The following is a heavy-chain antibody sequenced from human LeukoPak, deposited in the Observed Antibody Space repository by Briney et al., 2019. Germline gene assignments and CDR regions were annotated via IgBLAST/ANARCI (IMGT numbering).Heavy chain of an antibody. V-gene: IGHV1-2*02. D-gene: IGHD2-21*02. CDR1: GYTFTGYY. CDR3: ARGKTMVYCGGDCYRFDN. J-gene: IGHJ4*02. CDR2: INPNSGGT. Sequence: GGPVKVSCKASGYTFTGYYMHWVRQAPGQGLEWVGWINPNSGGTNYAQKFQGRVTMTRDTSISTAYMELSRLLSGDTAVYYCARGKTMVYCGGDCYRFDNWGQGTLVTVSS.